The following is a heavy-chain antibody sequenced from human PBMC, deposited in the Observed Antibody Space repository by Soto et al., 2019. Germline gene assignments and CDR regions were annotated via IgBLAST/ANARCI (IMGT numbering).Heavy chain of an antibody. CDR3: ARGHTGGRLDC. J-gene: IGHJ4*02. CDR1: GGAFSIYA. V-gene: IGHV1-69*13. Sequence: GASVKVSCKASGGAFSIYARSWVRQAPGQGREWMGGIIPIVVPANYAQRFHGRVTITADEYTSTAYMELSSLRSEDTAFYYCARGHTGGRLDCWGQGTLVTVSS. D-gene: IGHD3-16*01. CDR2: IIPIVVPA.